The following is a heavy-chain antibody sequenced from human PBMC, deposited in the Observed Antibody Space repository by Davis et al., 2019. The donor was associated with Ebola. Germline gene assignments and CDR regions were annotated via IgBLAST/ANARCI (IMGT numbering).Heavy chain of an antibody. CDR3: ASASGVPDTAIGY. Sequence: PGGSLRLSCAASGFTFSSYWMSWVRQAPGKGLEWVANIKQDGSEKYYVDSVKGRFTISRDNAKNSLYLQMNSLRAEDTAVYYCASASGVPDTAIGYWGQGTLVTVSS. D-gene: IGHD5-18*01. CDR2: IKQDGSEK. CDR1: GFTFSSYW. J-gene: IGHJ4*02. V-gene: IGHV3-7*01.